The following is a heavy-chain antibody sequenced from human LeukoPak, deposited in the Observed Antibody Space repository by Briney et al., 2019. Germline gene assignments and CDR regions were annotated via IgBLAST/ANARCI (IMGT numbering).Heavy chain of an antibody. Sequence: SETLSPTCTVSGGSISSSSYYWGWIRQPPGKGLEWIGSIYYSGSTYYNPSLKSRVTMSVDTSKNQFSLKLSSVTAADTAVYYCARDRPSGSYFFPAFDIWGQGTMVTVSS. CDR1: GGSISSSSYY. CDR3: ARDRPSGSYFFPAFDI. D-gene: IGHD1-26*01. V-gene: IGHV4-39*07. CDR2: IYYSGST. J-gene: IGHJ3*02.